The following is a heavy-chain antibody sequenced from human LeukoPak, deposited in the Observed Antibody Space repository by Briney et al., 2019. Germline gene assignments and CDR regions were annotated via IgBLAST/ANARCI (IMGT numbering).Heavy chain of an antibody. J-gene: IGHJ4*02. CDR1: GYTITSYG. Sequence: EASVKVSCKASGYTITSYGISWVRQAPGQGLEWMGWISAYNGNTNYAQKLQGRVTMTTDTSTSTAYMELRSLRSDDTAVYYCARFPIRYDILTGSAYYFDYWGQGTLVTVSS. D-gene: IGHD3-9*01. V-gene: IGHV1-18*04. CDR3: ARFPIRYDILTGSAYYFDY. CDR2: ISAYNGNT.